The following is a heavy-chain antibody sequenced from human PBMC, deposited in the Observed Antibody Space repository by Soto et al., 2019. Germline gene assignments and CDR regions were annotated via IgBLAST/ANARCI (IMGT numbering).Heavy chain of an antibody. CDR3: AKGGYCSSTSCYYYYYYYMDV. V-gene: IGHV3-23*01. D-gene: IGHD2-2*01. CDR2: ISGSGGST. CDR1: GFTFSSYA. Sequence: EVQLLESGGGLVQPGGSLRLSCAASGFTFSSYAMSWVRQAPGKGLEWVSAISGSGGSTYYADSVKGRFTISRDNSKNTLYLQMNSLRAEDTAVYYCAKGGYCSSTSCYYYYYYYMDVWGKGTTVTVSS. J-gene: IGHJ6*03.